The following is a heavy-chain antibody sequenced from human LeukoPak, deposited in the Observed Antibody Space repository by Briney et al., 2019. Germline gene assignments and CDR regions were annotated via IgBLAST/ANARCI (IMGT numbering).Heavy chain of an antibody. CDR3: AKDMVWAHYYFDY. CDR1: GFRFSSYG. D-gene: IGHD2-8*01. J-gene: IGHJ4*02. V-gene: IGHV3-30*18. Sequence: GRSLRLSCAASGFRFSSYGMHWVRQAPGKGLEWVVVISYDGSNKYYADSVKGRFTISRDNSQNTVSLQMNSLRAEDTAVYFCAKDMVWAHYYFDYWGQGTVVTVSS. CDR2: ISYDGSNK.